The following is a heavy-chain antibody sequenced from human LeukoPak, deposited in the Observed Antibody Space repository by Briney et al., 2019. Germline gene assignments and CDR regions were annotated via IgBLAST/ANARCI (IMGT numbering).Heavy chain of an antibody. V-gene: IGHV4-34*01. CDR2: INHSGST. D-gene: IGHD6-13*01. Sequence: SETLSLTCAAYGGSFSGYYWSWIRQPPGKGLEWIGEINHSGSTNYNPSLKSRVTISVDTSKNQFSLKLSSVTAADTAVYYCARAGIAAAGFDYWGQGTLVTVSS. CDR3: ARAGIAAAGFDY. J-gene: IGHJ4*02. CDR1: GGSFSGYY.